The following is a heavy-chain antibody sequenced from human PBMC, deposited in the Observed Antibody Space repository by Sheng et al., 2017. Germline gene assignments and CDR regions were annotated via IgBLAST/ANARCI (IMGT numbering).Heavy chain of an antibody. CDR3: ASLSRSGWYDY. D-gene: IGHD6-19*01. V-gene: IGHV4-59*01. Sequence: QVQLQESGPGLAKPSETLSLTCTVSGGSISSYYWSWIRQPPGKGLEWIGYVYYSGSTNYNPSLKSRVTISVDTSKSQFSLKLISVTAADTAVYYCASLSRSGWYDYWGKGTLVTVSS. J-gene: IGHJ4*02. CDR1: GGSISSYY. CDR2: VYYSGST.